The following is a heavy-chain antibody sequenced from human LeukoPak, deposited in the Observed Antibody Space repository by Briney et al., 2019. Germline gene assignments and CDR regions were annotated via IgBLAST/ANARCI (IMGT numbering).Heavy chain of an antibody. Sequence: GGSLRLSCAASEFSVGSNYMTWVRQAPGKGLEWVSLIYSGGSTYYPDSVKGRFTISRDNSKNTLYLQMNSLRAEDTAVYYCAKQDASWYYYYYYMDVWGKGTTVTVSS. D-gene: IGHD2-2*01. V-gene: IGHV3-53*01. J-gene: IGHJ6*03. CDR3: AKQDASWYYYYYYMDV. CDR2: IYSGGST. CDR1: EFSVGSNY.